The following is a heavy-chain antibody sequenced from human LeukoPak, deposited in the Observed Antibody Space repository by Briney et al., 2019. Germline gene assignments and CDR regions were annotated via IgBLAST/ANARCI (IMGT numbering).Heavy chain of an antibody. CDR3: ARERRITMIVVADDAFDI. Sequence: GGSLRLSCAASGFTFRSYSMNWVRQAPGKGLEWVSSISSSSSYIYYADSVKGRFTISRDNAKNSLYLQMNSLRAEDTAVYYCARERRITMIVVADDAFDIWGQGTMVTVSS. CDR1: GFTFRSYS. CDR2: ISSSSSYI. D-gene: IGHD3-22*01. J-gene: IGHJ3*02. V-gene: IGHV3-21*01.